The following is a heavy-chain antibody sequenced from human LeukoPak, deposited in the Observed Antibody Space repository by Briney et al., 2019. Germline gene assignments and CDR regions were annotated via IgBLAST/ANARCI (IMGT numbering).Heavy chain of an antibody. CDR3: ARPVGISNRVMEDY. J-gene: IGHJ4*01. Sequence: GGSLRLSCAASGFTFASYAMSWFRQAPGKVLEWVSSISGSGGSTYYIDSVKGRFTISRDNSKNTLYLQMNSLRAEDTAVYYCARPVGISNRVMEDYWGHGTLVTVSS. CDR1: GFTFASYA. V-gene: IGHV3-23*01. D-gene: IGHD3-16*02. CDR2: ISGSGGST.